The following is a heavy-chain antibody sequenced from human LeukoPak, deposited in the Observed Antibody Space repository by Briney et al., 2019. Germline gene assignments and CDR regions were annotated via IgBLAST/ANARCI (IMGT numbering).Heavy chain of an antibody. V-gene: IGHV3-30*18. CDR3: AKAYFGSGGSRYYYYGLDV. J-gene: IGHJ6*02. Sequence: PGRSLRLSCAASGFTFSSYGMYCVRQAPGKGLEWVALISNGGSNKYYAGSVKGRFTISRDNSKNTLYLQMNSLRAEDTAVFYCAKAYFGSGGSRYYYYGLDVWGQGTTVTVSS. CDR2: ISNGGSNK. D-gene: IGHD3-10*01. CDR1: GFTFSSYG.